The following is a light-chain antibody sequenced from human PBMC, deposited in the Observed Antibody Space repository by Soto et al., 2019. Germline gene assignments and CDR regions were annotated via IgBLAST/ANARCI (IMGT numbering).Light chain of an antibody. J-gene: IGKJ4*01. Sequence: EIVMTQSPATLSLSPGERATLSCRASQSVSSNLAWYQQKPGQAPRLLIYHASTRATGIPARFSGSGSGTDFTLTISSLQSEDVAVYYCQQYNNWPLTFGGGTKVEIK. CDR2: HAS. CDR3: QQYNNWPLT. V-gene: IGKV3-15*01. CDR1: QSVSSN.